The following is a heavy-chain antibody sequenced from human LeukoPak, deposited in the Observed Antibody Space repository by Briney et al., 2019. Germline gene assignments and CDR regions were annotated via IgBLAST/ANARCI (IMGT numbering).Heavy chain of an antibody. CDR3: ARGLRRRTMIAVSRRAICFDP. Sequence: SETLSLTCAVYGGSFSGYYWSWIRQPPGKGLEWIGEINHSGSTNYNPSLKSRVTISVDTSKNNFSLKLSSVPAADTAVYYCARGLRRRTMIAVSRRAICFDPWGQGTLVTVSS. CDR1: GGSFSGYY. V-gene: IGHV4-34*01. D-gene: IGHD3-22*01. J-gene: IGHJ5*02. CDR2: INHSGST.